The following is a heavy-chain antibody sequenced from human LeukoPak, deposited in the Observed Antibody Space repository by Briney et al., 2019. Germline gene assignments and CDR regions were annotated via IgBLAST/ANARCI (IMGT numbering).Heavy chain of an antibody. D-gene: IGHD2-2*01. V-gene: IGHV1-69*05. Sequence: SVKVSCKASGGTFSSYAIGWVRQAPGQGLEWMGGIIPIFGTANYAQKFQGRVTITTDESASTAYMELSSLRSEDTAVYYCARDLGPRGYCSSTSCLGAFDPWGQGTLVTVSS. CDR3: ARDLGPRGYCSSTSCLGAFDP. CDR2: IIPIFGTA. CDR1: GGTFSSYA. J-gene: IGHJ5*02.